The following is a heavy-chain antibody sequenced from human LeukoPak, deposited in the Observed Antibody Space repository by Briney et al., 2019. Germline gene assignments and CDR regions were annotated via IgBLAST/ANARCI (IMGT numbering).Heavy chain of an antibody. CDR1: GYTLTDSY. Sequence: ASVTVSCKASGYTLTDSYMHWMRQAPGQGLEWLAWINPNSGDTNYAQTFQSRGTVTRDTSISTAYMELSGLTSDDTAVYYCATEEQYRNYFDHWGQGTLVTVSA. J-gene: IGHJ4*02. D-gene: IGHD5-18*01. CDR2: INPNSGDT. V-gene: IGHV1-2*02. CDR3: ATEEQYRNYFDH.